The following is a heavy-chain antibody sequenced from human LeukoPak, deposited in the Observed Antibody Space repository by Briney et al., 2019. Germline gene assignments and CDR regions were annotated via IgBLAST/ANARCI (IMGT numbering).Heavy chain of an antibody. CDR1: GGSVSSGSYY. CDR2: IYHSGST. D-gene: IGHD3-22*01. Sequence: SETLSLTCTVSGGSVSSGSYYWSWIRQPPGKGLEWIGYIYHSGSTYYNPSLKSRVTISVDRSKNQFSLKLSSVTAADTAVYYCARARTPYYYDSSGYPAFDIWGQGTMVTVSS. V-gene: IGHV4-30-2*01. CDR3: ARARTPYYYDSSGYPAFDI. J-gene: IGHJ3*02.